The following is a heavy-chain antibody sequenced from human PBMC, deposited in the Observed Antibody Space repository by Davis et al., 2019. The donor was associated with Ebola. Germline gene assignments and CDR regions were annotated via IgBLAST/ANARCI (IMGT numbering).Heavy chain of an antibody. CDR2: TNSDGSRT. Sequence: SLTNSDGSRTTYADSVKGRFTISRDNAKNTLYLQMNSLRDEDTAVYYCAREEIVVVAANRYYYYGMDVWGKGTTVTVSS. V-gene: IGHV3-74*01. CDR3: AREEIVVVAANRYYYYGMDV. D-gene: IGHD2-15*01. J-gene: IGHJ6*04.